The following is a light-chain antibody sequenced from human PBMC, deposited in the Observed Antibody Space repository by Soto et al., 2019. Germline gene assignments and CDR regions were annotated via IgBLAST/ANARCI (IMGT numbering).Light chain of an antibody. J-gene: IGLJ2*01. V-gene: IGLV1-44*01. Sequence: QSVLTQPPSASGTPGQRLTISCSGSSSNSASNTVNWYQQVPGTAPKLLIYNNNQPPSGVPDRFAGSESGTSVALAISGRQSEDGADYYCAAWDDSLNGVIFGGGTKHTVL. CDR1: SSNSASNT. CDR2: NNN. CDR3: AAWDDSLNGVI.